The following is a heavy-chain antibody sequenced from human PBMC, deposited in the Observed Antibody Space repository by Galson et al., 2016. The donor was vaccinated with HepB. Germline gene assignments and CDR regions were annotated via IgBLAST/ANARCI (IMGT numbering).Heavy chain of an antibody. CDR2: IIPMFGTA. Sequence: SVKVSCKASGGTFNNYAVTWVRQAPGQGLEWMGGIIPMFGTANYSQKIQGRVTMTADKSAQTAYMELSSLTSEDTAEYFCARGLLRGFGDVRHYYYYGMGVMGQGTTV. V-gene: IGHV1-69*06. J-gene: IGHJ6*02. D-gene: IGHD3-10*01. CDR3: ARGLLRGFGDVRHYYYYGMGV. CDR1: GGTFNNYA.